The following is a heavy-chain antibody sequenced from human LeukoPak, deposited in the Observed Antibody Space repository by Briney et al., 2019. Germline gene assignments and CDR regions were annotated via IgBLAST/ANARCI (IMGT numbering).Heavy chain of an antibody. D-gene: IGHD3-10*01. J-gene: IGHJ4*02. CDR1: GFTFSNYE. Sequence: GGSLRLSCAASGFTFSNYEMNWVRQAPGKGLEWVSGISGSGGSTYYADSVKGRFTISRDNSKNTLYLQMNSLRAADTAVYYCAKSYYYNSGSWGIFDYWGQGTLVTVSS. CDR2: ISGSGGST. CDR3: AKSYYYNSGSWGIFDY. V-gene: IGHV3-23*01.